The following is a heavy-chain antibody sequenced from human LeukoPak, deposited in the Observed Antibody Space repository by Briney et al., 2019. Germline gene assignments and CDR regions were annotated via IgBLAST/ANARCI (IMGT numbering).Heavy chain of an antibody. Sequence: SETLSLTCAVYGGSFSGYYWSWIRQPPGKGLEWIGEINHSGSTNYNPSLKSLVTISVYTSKDHFSLKLSSVTAADTAVYYCASMTSVYCSSTSCYAFYYWGQGTLVTVSS. V-gene: IGHV4-34*01. J-gene: IGHJ4*02. D-gene: IGHD2-2*01. CDR3: ASMTSVYCSSTSCYAFYY. CDR2: INHSGST. CDR1: GGSFSGYY.